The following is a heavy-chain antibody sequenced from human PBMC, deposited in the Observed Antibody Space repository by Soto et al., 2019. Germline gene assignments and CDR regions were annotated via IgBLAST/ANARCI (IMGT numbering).Heavy chain of an antibody. V-gene: IGHV1-46*01. D-gene: IGHD3-16*01. CDR3: ARDLRLGAFDI. Sequence: ASVKVSCTASGYTFTSYYMHWVRQAPGQGLEWMGIINPSGGSTSYAQKFQGRVTMTRDTSTSTVYMELSSLRSEDTAVYYCARDLRLGAFDIWGQGTMVTVSS. CDR1: GYTFTSYY. CDR2: INPSGGST. J-gene: IGHJ3*02.